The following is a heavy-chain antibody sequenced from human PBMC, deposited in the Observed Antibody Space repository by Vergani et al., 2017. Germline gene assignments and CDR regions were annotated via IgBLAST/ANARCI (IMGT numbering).Heavy chain of an antibody. CDR2: ISSSSSYI. D-gene: IGHD6-19*01. V-gene: IGHV3-21*01. CDR3: AALSSGWYMAEDWFDP. Sequence: VQLVESGGGVVQPGRSLRLSCAASGFTFSSYSMNWVRQAPGKGLEWVSSISSSSSYIYYADSVKGRFTISRDNAKNSLYLQMNSLRAEDTAVYYCAALSSGWYMAEDWFDPWGQGTLVTVSS. J-gene: IGHJ5*02. CDR1: GFTFSSYS.